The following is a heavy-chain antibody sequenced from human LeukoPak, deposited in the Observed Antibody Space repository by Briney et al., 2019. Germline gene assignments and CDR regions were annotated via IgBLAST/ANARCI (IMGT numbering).Heavy chain of an antibody. D-gene: IGHD1-26*01. V-gene: IGHV3-30*04. CDR3: VKDLSGRIFDY. Sequence: GGSLRLSCAASGFTFSSYTRHWVRQAPGKGLEWVAVISYDGSNKYYVDSVKGRFTIFRENSKNTLYLQMNSLRAEDTAVYYCVKDLSGRIFDYWGQGTLVTVSS. CDR1: GFTFSSYT. CDR2: ISYDGSNK. J-gene: IGHJ4*02.